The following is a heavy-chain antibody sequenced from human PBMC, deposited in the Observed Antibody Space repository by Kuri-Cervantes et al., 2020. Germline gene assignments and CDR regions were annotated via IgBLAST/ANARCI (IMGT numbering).Heavy chain of an antibody. Sequence: GESLKISCAASGFTFSSYAMHWVRQAPGKGLERVAVISYDGSNKYYADSVKGRFTISRDNSRNKLYLQMNSLRAEDAAVHYCARDPRPTTVTEYYYMDVWGKGTAVTVSS. CDR3: ARDPRPTTVTEYYYMDV. CDR2: ISYDGSNK. CDR1: GFTFSSYA. J-gene: IGHJ6*03. D-gene: IGHD4-17*01. V-gene: IGHV3-30-3*01.